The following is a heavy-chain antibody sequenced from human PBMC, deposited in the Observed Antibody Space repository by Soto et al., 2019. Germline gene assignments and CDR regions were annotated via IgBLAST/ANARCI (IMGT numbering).Heavy chain of an antibody. CDR1: GLTFSDYY. CDR3: ARELDGIDV. J-gene: IGHJ6*02. CDR2: ITSSGGYT. V-gene: IGHV3-11*05. Sequence: QVQLVESGGGLVKPGGSLRLSCAASGLTFSDYYMSWVRQAPGKGLEWVSYITSSGGYTKYADSVQGRFTISRDNAKNSLYLQMNCLRAEDTAVYYFARELDGIDVWGQGTTVTVSS.